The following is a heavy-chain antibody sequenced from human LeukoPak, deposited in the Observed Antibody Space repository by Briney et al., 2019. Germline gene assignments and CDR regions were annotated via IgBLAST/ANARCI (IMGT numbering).Heavy chain of an antibody. J-gene: IGHJ5*02. D-gene: IGHD5-18*01. CDR1: GGSISSYY. V-gene: IGHV4-59*01. CDR3: ARGGYSYGNWFDP. CDR2: IYYSGST. Sequence: PSETLSLTCTVSGGSISSYYWSWIRQPPGKGLEWIGDIYYSGSTNYNPSLKSRVTISVDTSKNQFSLKLSSVTAADTAVYYCARGGYSYGNWFDPWGQGTLVTVSS.